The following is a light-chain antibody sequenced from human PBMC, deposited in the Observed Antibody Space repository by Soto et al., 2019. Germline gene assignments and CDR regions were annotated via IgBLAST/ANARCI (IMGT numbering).Light chain of an antibody. Sequence: PGERATLSCRASRTVDGNYLAWYHQKPGQAPRLLIHSASTRAPGIPDRFSASGSGTDFTLTITRLEPEDFAVYYCQHYGSSPPLTFGGGTKVDIK. V-gene: IGKV3-20*01. CDR1: RTVDGNY. CDR2: SAS. CDR3: QHYGSSPPLT. J-gene: IGKJ4*01.